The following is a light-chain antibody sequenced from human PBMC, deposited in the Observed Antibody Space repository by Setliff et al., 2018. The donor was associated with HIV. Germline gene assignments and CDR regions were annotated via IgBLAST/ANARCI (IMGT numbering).Light chain of an antibody. CDR1: SIGTYNY. V-gene: IGLV2-14*03. CDR3: KTYTGSSPLYV. Sequence: QSVLTQPASVSGSPGQSITISCTGTSIGTYNYVSWYQQHPGKAPKRMIYDVNERPSGISRRFSGSKSGNTASLTISGLQAEDEADYYCKTYTGSSPLYVFGTGTKVTVL. CDR2: DVN. J-gene: IGLJ1*01.